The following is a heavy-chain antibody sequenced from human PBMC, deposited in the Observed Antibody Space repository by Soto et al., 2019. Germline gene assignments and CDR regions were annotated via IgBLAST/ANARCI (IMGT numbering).Heavy chain of an antibody. CDR3: ATTSQEAPEYSSSSVDY. J-gene: IGHJ4*02. CDR1: GGTFSSYA. Sequence: GASVKVSCKASGGTFSSYAISWVRQAPGQGLEWMGGIIPIFGTANYAQKFQGRVTITADESTSTAYMELSSLRSEDTAVYYCATTSQEAPEYSSSSVDYWGQGTLVTVSS. V-gene: IGHV1-69*13. D-gene: IGHD6-6*01. CDR2: IIPIFGTA.